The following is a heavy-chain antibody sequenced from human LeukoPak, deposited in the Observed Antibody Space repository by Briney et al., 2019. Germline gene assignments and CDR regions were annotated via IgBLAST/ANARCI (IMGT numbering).Heavy chain of an antibody. CDR2: IRGSGGST. V-gene: IGHV3-23*01. CDR1: GFTFSSYA. J-gene: IGHJ4*02. D-gene: IGHD6-19*01. Sequence: GGSLRLSCAASGFTFSSYAMSWVRQAPGKGLEWVSAIRGSGGSTYYADSVKGRFTISRDNSKNTLYLQMNSLRAEDTAVYYCAKVVYSSGWSSFDYWGQGTLVTVSS. CDR3: AKVVYSSGWSSFDY.